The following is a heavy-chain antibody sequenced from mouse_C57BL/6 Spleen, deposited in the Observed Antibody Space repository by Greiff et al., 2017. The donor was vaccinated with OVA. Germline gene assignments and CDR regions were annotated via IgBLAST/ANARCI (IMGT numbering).Heavy chain of an antibody. CDR1: GYTFTDYE. D-gene: IGHD1-1*02. Sequence: QVQLQQSGAELVRPGASVTLSCKASGYTFTDYEMHWVKQTPVHGLEWIGAIDPETGGTAYNQKFKGKAILTADKSSSTAYMELRSLTSEDSAVYYCTRGGDYGYFDVWGTGTTVTVSS. J-gene: IGHJ1*03. V-gene: IGHV1-15*01. CDR2: IDPETGGT. CDR3: TRGGDYGYFDV.